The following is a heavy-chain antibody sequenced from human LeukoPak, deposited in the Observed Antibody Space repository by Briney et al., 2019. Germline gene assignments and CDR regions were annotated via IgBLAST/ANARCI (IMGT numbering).Heavy chain of an antibody. Sequence: GGSLRLSCAASGFSLSSYGMHWVRQAPGKGLEWVAALLYDGNTKHYADSVKGRFTISRDISKNTFYLQMNSLTAEDTAVYYCARDHRPEIQYYYMDVWGKGTTVAVSS. CDR1: GFSLSSYG. J-gene: IGHJ6*03. D-gene: IGHD1-14*01. CDR2: LLYDGNTK. CDR3: ARDHRPEIQYYYMDV. V-gene: IGHV3-33*01.